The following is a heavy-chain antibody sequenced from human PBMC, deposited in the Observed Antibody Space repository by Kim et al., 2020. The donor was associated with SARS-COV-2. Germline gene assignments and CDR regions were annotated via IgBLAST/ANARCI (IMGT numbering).Heavy chain of an antibody. CDR3: ASPGYSSRRTSRPYYYYGMDV. Sequence: GESLKISCKGSGYSFTSYWISWVRQMPGKGLEWMGRIDPSDSYTNYSPSFQGHVTISADKSISTAYLQWSSLKASDTAMYYCASPGYSSRRTSRPYYYYGMDVWGQGTTVTVSS. V-gene: IGHV5-10-1*01. CDR1: GYSFTSYW. J-gene: IGHJ6*02. D-gene: IGHD6-13*01. CDR2: IDPSDSYT.